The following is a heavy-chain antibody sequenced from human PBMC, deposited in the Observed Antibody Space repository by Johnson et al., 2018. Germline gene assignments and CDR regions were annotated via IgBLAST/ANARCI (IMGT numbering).Heavy chain of an antibody. D-gene: IGHD2-15*01. CDR2: ISYDGNNK. CDR1: GFTFSTYA. CDR3: ARDPQCYGRYDFDF. J-gene: IGHJ4*02. Sequence: QVQLVESGGGVVQPGRSLRLSCAASGFTFSTYAMHWVRQAPGKGLEWVAVISYDGNNKYYADSVKGRFTISRDNSKSNLYLQVNSLRAEDTAGYYCARDPQCYGRYDFDFWGQGTLVTVSA. V-gene: IGHV3-30-3*01.